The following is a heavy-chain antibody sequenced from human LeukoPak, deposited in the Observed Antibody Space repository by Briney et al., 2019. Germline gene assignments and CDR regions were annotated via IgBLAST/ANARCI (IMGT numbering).Heavy chain of an antibody. Sequence: GESLKISCKGSGYSFTSYWISWVRQMPGKGLEWMGRIDPSDSYTNYSPSFQGHVTISADKSISTAYLQWSSLKASDTAMYYCASHCSSTSCYRYFDYWGQRTLVTVSS. CDR2: IDPSDSYT. CDR3: ASHCSSTSCYRYFDY. V-gene: IGHV5-10-1*01. D-gene: IGHD2-2*01. CDR1: GYSFTSYW. J-gene: IGHJ4*02.